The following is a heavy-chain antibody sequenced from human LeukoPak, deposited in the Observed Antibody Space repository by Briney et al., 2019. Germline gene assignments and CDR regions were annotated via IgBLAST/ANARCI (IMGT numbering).Heavy chain of an antibody. CDR2: IIPIFGTA. Sequence: SSVKVSCKASGGTFSSYAISWVRQAPGQGLEWMGGIIPIFGTANYAQKFQGRVTITADESTSTAYMELSSLRSEDTAVYYCARGYRGGDCYRGDAFDIWGQGTMVTVSS. D-gene: IGHD2-21*01. CDR1: GGTFSSYA. V-gene: IGHV1-69*01. J-gene: IGHJ3*02. CDR3: ARGYRGGDCYRGDAFDI.